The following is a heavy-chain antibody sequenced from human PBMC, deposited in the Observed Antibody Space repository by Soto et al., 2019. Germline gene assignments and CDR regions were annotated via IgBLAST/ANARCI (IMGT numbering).Heavy chain of an antibody. CDR3: ARREITMVRGVKLNYYYYYGMDV. CDR1: GGTFSSYA. J-gene: IGHJ6*02. D-gene: IGHD3-10*01. CDR2: IIPIFGTA. Sequence: SVKVSCKASGGTFSSYAISWVRQAPGQGLEWMGGIIPIFGTANYAQKFQGRVTITADESTSTAYMELSSLRSEDTAVYYCARREITMVRGVKLNYYYYYGMDVWGQGTTVTVSS. V-gene: IGHV1-69*13.